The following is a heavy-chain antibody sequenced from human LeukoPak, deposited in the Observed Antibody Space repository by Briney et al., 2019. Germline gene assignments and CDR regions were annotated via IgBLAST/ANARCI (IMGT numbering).Heavy chain of an antibody. D-gene: IGHD5-12*01. CDR3: AKGGGYEAQYYYYYLDV. CDR2: ISGSGGST. V-gene: IGHV3-23*01. Sequence: PAGSLRLSCAASGFTFSSYAMSWVRQAPGKGLEWVSAISGSGGSTYYADSVKGRFTISRDNSKNTLYLQMKSLRAEDTAVYYCAKGGGYEAQYYYYYLDVWGKGTTVTISS. J-gene: IGHJ6*03. CDR1: GFTFSSYA.